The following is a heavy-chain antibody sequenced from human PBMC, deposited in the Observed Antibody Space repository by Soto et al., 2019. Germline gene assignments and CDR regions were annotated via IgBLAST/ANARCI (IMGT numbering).Heavy chain of an antibody. Sequence: EVQLVESGGGLVQPGGSLRLSCAASEFTVSNNYMSWVRQAPGKGLEWVSVIYSGGTTEYADSVKGRFTISRDNSRTTVYLKINRLRAEDTAVYYCARPPPGYGYNFGYFALWGRGTLVTVSS. V-gene: IGHV3-66*04. CDR1: EFTVSNNY. CDR2: IYSGGTT. J-gene: IGHJ2*01. D-gene: IGHD5-12*01. CDR3: ARPPPGYGYNFGYFAL.